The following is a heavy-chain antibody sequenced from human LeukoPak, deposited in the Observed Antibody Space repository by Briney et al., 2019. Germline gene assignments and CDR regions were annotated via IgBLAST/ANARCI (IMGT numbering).Heavy chain of an antibody. J-gene: IGHJ4*02. V-gene: IGHV3-7*01. CDR1: GFIFSSYW. CDR2: IKQDGGEK. Sequence: GGSLRLSCAASGFIFSSYWMSWVRQAPGKGLEWVANIKQDGGEKKYVDSVKGRFTISRANAKNSLYLQMNSLRPEDTAVYYCARDGGIIAAVWGQGTLVTVSS. CDR3: ARDGGIIAAV. D-gene: IGHD6-13*01.